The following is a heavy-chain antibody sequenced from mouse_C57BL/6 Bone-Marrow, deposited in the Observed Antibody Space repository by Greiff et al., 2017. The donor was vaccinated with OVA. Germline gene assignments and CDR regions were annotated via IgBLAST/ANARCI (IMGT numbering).Heavy chain of an antibody. D-gene: IGHD1-1*01. Sequence: EVKLVESGPELVKPGASVKMSCKASGYTFTDYNMHWVKQSHGKSLEWIGYINPNNGGTSYNQKFKGKATLTVNKSSSTAYMELRSLTSEDSAVYYCARDYYGSSYEDFDYWGQGTTLTVSS. CDR1: GYTFTDYN. J-gene: IGHJ2*01. V-gene: IGHV1-22*01. CDR2: INPNNGGT. CDR3: ARDYYGSSYEDFDY.